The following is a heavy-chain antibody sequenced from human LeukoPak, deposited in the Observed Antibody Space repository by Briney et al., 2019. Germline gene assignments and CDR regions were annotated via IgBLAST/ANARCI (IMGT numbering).Heavy chain of an antibody. Sequence: SETLSLTCTVSGGSISSYYWSWIRQPPGKGLEWIGYIYYSGSTNYNPSLKSRVTISVDTSKNQFSLKLCSVTAADTAVYYCARGGSSGYYYVEGLCFDYWGQGTLVTVSS. CDR1: GGSISSYY. CDR2: IYYSGST. D-gene: IGHD3-22*01. V-gene: IGHV4-59*08. CDR3: ARGGSSGYYYVEGLCFDY. J-gene: IGHJ4*02.